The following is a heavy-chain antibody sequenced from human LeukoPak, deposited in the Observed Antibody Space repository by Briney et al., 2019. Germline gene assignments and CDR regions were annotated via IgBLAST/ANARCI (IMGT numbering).Heavy chain of an antibody. J-gene: IGHJ4*02. CDR3: ASEVNWRFGELLPTYFDY. Sequence: TGGSLRLSCVPSGITFSNSALNWVRQAPGKGLEWVSYISSSSSTIYYADAVKGRFTISRDNAKNSLYLQMNSLRAEDTAVYYCASEVNWRFGELLPTYFDYWGQGTLVTVSS. CDR1: GITFSNSA. V-gene: IGHV3-48*04. CDR2: ISSSSSTI. D-gene: IGHD3-10*01.